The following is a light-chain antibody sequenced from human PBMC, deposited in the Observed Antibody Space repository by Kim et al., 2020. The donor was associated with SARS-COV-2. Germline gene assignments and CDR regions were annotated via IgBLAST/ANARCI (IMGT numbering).Light chain of an antibody. CDR3: NSRDSSGNHVV. CDR2: GEN. Sequence: SSELTQDPAVSVALGQTVRITCQGDSLRSYYASWLQVKPGQAPVLVKYGENNRPSGIPDRFSGSSSGNTASLTITGAQAEDEADYYCNSRDSSGNHVVFGGGTKLTVL. J-gene: IGLJ2*01. CDR1: SLRSYY. V-gene: IGLV3-19*01.